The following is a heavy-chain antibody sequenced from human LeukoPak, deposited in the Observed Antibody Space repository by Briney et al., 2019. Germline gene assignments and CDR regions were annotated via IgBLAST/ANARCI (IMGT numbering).Heavy chain of an antibody. V-gene: IGHV1-2*02. J-gene: IGHJ4*02. Sequence: GASVKVSCKASGYTFTGYYMYWVRQAPGQGLEWMGWINPNSGGTKYAQKFQGRVTMTSDTSISTAYMEVSRLRSDDTAVYYCARAAGYSSGWYGRCYFDYWGQGTLVTVSS. D-gene: IGHD6-19*01. CDR1: GYTFTGYY. CDR2: INPNSGGT. CDR3: ARAAGYSSGWYGRCYFDY.